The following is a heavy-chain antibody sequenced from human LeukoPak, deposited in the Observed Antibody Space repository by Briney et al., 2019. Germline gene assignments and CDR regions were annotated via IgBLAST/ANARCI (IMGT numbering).Heavy chain of an antibody. CDR3: ARLDSGNDAFDI. J-gene: IGHJ3*02. CDR2: IYTSGST. D-gene: IGHD3-10*01. CDR1: GGSISSYY. Sequence: SETLSLTCTVSGGSISSYYWSWIRQPPGKGLEWIGYIYTSGSTNYNPSLKSRVTISVDTSKNQFSLKLSPVTAADTAVYYCARLDSGNDAFDIWGQGTMVTVSS. V-gene: IGHV4-4*09.